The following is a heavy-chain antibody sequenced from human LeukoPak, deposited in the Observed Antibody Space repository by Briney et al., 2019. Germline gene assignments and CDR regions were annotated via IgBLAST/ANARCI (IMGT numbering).Heavy chain of an antibody. D-gene: IGHD3-10*01. V-gene: IGHV3-33*01. Sequence: GRSLRLSCAASGFTFSSYGMHWVRQAPGKGLEWVAVIWYDGSNKYYADSVKGRFTISRDNSKNTLYLQMNSLRAEDTAVYYCARATWDGSGSYYNNGNYFDYWGQGTLVTVSS. J-gene: IGHJ4*02. CDR3: ARATWDGSGSYYNNGNYFDY. CDR1: GFTFSSYG. CDR2: IWYDGSNK.